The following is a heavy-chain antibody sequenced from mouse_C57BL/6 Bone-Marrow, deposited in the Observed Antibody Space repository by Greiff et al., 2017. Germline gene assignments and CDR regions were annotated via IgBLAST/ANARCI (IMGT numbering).Heavy chain of an antibody. CDR3: ARVITTVGATADYYAMDY. D-gene: IGHD1-1*01. CDR2: ISDGGSYT. CDR1: GFTFSSYA. V-gene: IGHV5-4*01. J-gene: IGHJ4*01. Sequence: EVQLVESGGGLVKPGGSLKLSCAASGFTFSSYAMSWVRQTPEKRLEWVATISDGGSYTYYPDNVKGRFTISRDNAKNNLYLQMSHLKSEDTAMYYCARVITTVGATADYYAMDYWGQGTSVTVSS.